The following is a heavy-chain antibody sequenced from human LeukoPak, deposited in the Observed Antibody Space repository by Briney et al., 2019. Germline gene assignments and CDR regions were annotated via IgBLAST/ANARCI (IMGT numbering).Heavy chain of an antibody. CDR3: ARVRRPEYSSSSYYYYMDV. D-gene: IGHD6-6*01. J-gene: IGHJ6*03. CDR2: INSNSGGT. V-gene: IGHV1-2*02. Sequence: ASVKVSCKASGYTFTGYYMHWVRQAPGQGLEWMGWINSNSGGTNYAQKFQGRVTMTRDTSTTTAYMELSRLRSDDTAVYYCARVRRPEYSSSSYYYYMDVWGKETTVTVSS. CDR1: GYTFTGYY.